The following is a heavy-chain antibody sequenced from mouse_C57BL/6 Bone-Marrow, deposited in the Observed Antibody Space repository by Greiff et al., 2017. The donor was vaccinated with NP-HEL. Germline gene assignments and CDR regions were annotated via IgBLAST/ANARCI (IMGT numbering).Heavy chain of an antibody. J-gene: IGHJ3*01. CDR2: TNPGSGGT. Sequence: QVQLKESGAELVRPGTSVKVSCKASGYAFTNYLIEWVKQRPGQGLEWIGVTNPGSGGTNYNEKFKGKATLTADKSSSTAYMQLSSLTSEDSAVYFCARWRTTDWGFAYWGQGTLVTVSA. CDR1: GYAFTNYL. V-gene: IGHV1-54*01. D-gene: IGHD2-13*01. CDR3: ARWRTTDWGFAY.